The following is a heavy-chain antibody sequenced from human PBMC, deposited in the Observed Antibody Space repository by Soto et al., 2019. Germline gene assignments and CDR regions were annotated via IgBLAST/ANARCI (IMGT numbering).Heavy chain of an antibody. CDR1: GFNLSHPW. D-gene: IGHD3-9*01. J-gene: IGHJ4*02. Sequence: GGSLRLSCVASGFNLSHPWMTWVRQAAGKGLEWVGRIKSKTDGGTADYAAPVKGRATISRDDSKNTVYLQMNSLKTEDTAVYYCTTGIYYDILTGYHNVAFWGQGALVTVSS. CDR2: IKSKTDGGTA. V-gene: IGHV3-15*01. CDR3: TTGIYYDILTGYHNVAF.